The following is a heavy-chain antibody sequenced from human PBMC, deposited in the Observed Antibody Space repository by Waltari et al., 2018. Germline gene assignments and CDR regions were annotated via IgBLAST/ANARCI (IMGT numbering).Heavy chain of an antibody. CDR3: ARDRAARHYFDY. CDR2: ISYDGSNK. Sequence: QVQLVESGGGVVQPGRSLRLSCAASGFTFSSYAMHWVRQAPGKGLEWVAVISYDGSNKYYADSVKGRFTISRDNSKNTLYLQMNSLRAEDTAVYYCARDRAARHYFDYWGQGTLVTVSS. D-gene: IGHD6-6*01. CDR1: GFTFSSYA. J-gene: IGHJ4*02. V-gene: IGHV3-30-3*01.